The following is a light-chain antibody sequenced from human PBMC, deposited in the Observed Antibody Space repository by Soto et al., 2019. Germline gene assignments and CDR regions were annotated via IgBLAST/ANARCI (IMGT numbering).Light chain of an antibody. CDR3: QQYKNWPPLT. V-gene: IGKV3D-15*01. CDR1: QSISSK. J-gene: IGKJ4*01. CDR2: GAS. Sequence: EIGMTQSPATLSVSPGERATLSCRASQSISSKLAWYQQKPGQAPRLLIYGASMRATGIPARFSGSGSGTEFTLTISSLQSEDFAVYYCQQYKNWPPLTFGGGTKVDIK.